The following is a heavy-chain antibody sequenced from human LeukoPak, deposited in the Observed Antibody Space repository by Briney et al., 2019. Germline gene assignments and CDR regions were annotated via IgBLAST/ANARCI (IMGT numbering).Heavy chain of an antibody. Sequence: GGSLRLSCTVSGFTFSRYSMNWVRQAPGKGLEWVSSISTSSSYIYYADSVKGRFTISRDNARNSLYLQMNTLRAEDTAVYSCARGADGVSSNSRGWFDPWGQGTLVTVSS. CDR1: GFTFSRYS. D-gene: IGHD2-15*01. J-gene: IGHJ5*02. CDR3: ARGADGVSSNSRGWFDP. V-gene: IGHV3-21*01. CDR2: ISTSSSYI.